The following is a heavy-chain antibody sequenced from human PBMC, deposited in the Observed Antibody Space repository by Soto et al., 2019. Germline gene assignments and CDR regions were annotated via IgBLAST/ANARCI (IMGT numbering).Heavy chain of an antibody. CDR3: ARSSHLYYYGSGSYSN. CDR1: GYTFTSYD. V-gene: IGHV1-8*01. J-gene: IGHJ4*02. D-gene: IGHD3-10*01. CDR2: MNPNSGNT. Sequence: VASVKVSCKASGYTFTSYDINWVRQATGQGLEWMGWMNPNSGNTGYAQKFQGRVTMTRNTSISTAYMELSSLRSEDTAVYYCARSSHLYYYGSGSYSNWGQGTLVT.